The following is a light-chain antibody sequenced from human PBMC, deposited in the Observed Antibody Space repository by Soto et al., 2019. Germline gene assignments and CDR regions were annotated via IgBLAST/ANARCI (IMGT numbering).Light chain of an antibody. CDR2: KAS. CDR1: QTISNL. Sequence: DIQMTQSPSTLSASVGDRVTITCRASQTISNLLAWHQQKPGKAPNLLIYKASSLESGVPSRFSGSASGTEFTLTISSLQPDDFASYYCQQYYSYPWTFGQGTKVEIK. CDR3: QQYYSYPWT. V-gene: IGKV1-5*03. J-gene: IGKJ1*01.